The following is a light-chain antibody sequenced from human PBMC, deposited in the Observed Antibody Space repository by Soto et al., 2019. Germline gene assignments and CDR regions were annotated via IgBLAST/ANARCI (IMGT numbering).Light chain of an antibody. CDR2: RNA. Sequence: QAVVTQPPSASGTPGQRITISCSGSSSNIGSNYVYWYQQLPGTAPKLLIYRNAQRPSGVPDRFSGSKSGTSASLAISGLRSEDEADYYCAAWDDSLRGVFGTGTKVTVL. V-gene: IGLV1-47*01. J-gene: IGLJ1*01. CDR3: AAWDDSLRGV. CDR1: SSNIGSNY.